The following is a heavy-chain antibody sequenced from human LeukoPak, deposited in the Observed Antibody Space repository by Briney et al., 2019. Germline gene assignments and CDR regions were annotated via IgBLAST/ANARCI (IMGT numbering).Heavy chain of an antibody. D-gene: IGHD3-10*01. CDR3: VRGAYYAAY. CDR1: GFTFSSYA. J-gene: IGHJ4*02. V-gene: IGHV3-7*01. CDR2: IKQDGSEK. Sequence: PGGSLRLSCAASGFTFSSYAMSWVRQAPGKGLEWVANIKQDGSEKHYVDSAKGRFTISRDNVKNALYLQMNSLRVDDTGVYYCVRGAYYAAYWGQGTLVSVSS.